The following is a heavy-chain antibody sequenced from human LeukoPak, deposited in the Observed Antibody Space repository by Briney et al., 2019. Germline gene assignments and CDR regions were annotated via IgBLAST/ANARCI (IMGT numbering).Heavy chain of an antibody. D-gene: IGHD1-26*01. J-gene: IGHJ4*02. Sequence: PGGSLRLSCATSGFTFSSYGFHWVRQAPGKGLEWVAVISYDGSNKYYADSVKGRFTISRDNSKNTLYLQMNSLRAEDTAVYYCARDPSGSYAYFDYWGQGTLVTVSS. CDR1: GFTFSSYG. CDR2: ISYDGSNK. CDR3: ARDPSGSYAYFDY. V-gene: IGHV3-30*19.